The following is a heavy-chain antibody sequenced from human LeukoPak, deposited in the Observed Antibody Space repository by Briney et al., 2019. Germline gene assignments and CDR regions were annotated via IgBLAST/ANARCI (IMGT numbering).Heavy chain of an antibody. J-gene: IGHJ4*02. V-gene: IGHV3-7*01. CDR1: GFTFSGYW. CDR2: INQNGGEK. CDR3: ARGSYSSSWPFDY. D-gene: IGHD6-13*01. Sequence: PGGSLRLSCADSGFTFSGYWMNWVRQAPGKGLEWVANINQNGGEKYYVDSVKGRFTISRDNGKNSLYLQMNSLRAEDTAVYYCARGSYSSSWPFDYWGQGTLVTVSS.